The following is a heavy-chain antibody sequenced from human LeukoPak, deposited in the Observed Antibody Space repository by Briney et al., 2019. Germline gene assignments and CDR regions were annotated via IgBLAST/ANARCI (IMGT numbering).Heavy chain of an antibody. V-gene: IGHV1-2*02. CDR2: INPNSGGT. D-gene: IGHD3-22*01. CDR1: GYTFTGFY. Sequence: ASVKVSCKASGYTFTGFYIHWVRQAPGQGLEWMGWINPNSGGTKYAQRFQGKVTMTRDTSISTAYMELNSLRSDDTAVYYCARDHEPYYYDSSGSDYWGQGTLVTVSS. CDR3: ARDHEPYYYDSSGSDY. J-gene: IGHJ4*02.